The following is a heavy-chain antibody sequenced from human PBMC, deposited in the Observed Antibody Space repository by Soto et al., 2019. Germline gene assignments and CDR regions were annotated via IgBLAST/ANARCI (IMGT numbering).Heavy chain of an antibody. V-gene: IGHV4-4*02. D-gene: IGHD2-2*01. J-gene: IGHJ5*02. CDR1: GGSISSGTW. Sequence: QVQLQESGPGLVKPSGTLSLTCAVSGGSISSGTWWSWVRQPPGRGLEWIGEIYHSGSPNYNPSLKSRVTMSVEKSENLFALRLSSVTAADSALYYCARRVPAAPNWFDPWGQGTLVTVSS. CDR3: ARRVPAAPNWFDP. CDR2: IYHSGSP.